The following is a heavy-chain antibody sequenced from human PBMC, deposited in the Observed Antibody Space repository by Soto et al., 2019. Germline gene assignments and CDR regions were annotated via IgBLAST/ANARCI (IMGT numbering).Heavy chain of an antibody. D-gene: IGHD4-17*01. CDR3: AFNPLTTVVTLAFDY. CDR2: IYWNDDK. CDR1: GFSLSTSGVG. V-gene: IGHV2-5*01. Sequence: SGPTLVNPTQTLTLTCTFSGFSLSTSGVGVGWIRQPPGKALEWLALIYWNDDKRYSPSLKSRLTITKDTSKNQVVLTMTNMDPVDTATYYCAFNPLTTVVTLAFDYWGQGTLVTVSS. J-gene: IGHJ4*02.